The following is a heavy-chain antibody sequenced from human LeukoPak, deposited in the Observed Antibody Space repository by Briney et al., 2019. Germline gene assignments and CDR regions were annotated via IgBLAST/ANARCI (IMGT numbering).Heavy chain of an antibody. CDR1: GFTFSSYG. CDR2: IWYDGSNK. V-gene: IGHV3-33*01. CDR3: AREGRFYYDSSGSDYFDY. Sequence: PGRSLRLSCAASGFTFSSYGMHWVRQAPGKGLEWVAVIWYDGSNKYYADSVKGRFTISRDNSKNTLYQQMSSLRAEDTAVYYCAREGRFYYDSSGSDYFDYWGQGTLVTVSS. D-gene: IGHD3-22*01. J-gene: IGHJ4*02.